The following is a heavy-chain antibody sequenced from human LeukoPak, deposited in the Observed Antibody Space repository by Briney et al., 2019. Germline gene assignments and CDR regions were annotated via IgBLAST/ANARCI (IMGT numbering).Heavy chain of an antibody. Sequence: SETLSLTCTVSGGSISSGDYYWSWIRQPPGRGLGGFGYTYSPGSTYNNPSLQSRLIISVDTSKNQFSLQLSSVTAADTAVYYCARDPTTMIVVVTIPGWYFDLWGRGTLVTVSS. CDR1: GGSISSGDYY. V-gene: IGHV4-30-4*01. CDR2: TYSPGST. CDR3: ARDPTTMIVVVTIPGWYFDL. D-gene: IGHD3-22*01. J-gene: IGHJ2*01.